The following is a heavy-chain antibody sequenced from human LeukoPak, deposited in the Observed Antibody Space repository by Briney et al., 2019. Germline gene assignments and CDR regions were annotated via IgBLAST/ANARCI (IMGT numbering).Heavy chain of an antibody. CDR1: GYTFTGYY. V-gene: IGHV1-2*02. CDR2: INPNSGGT. J-gene: IGHJ4*02. Sequence: ASVKVSCKASGYTFTGYYMHWVRQAPGQGLKWMGWINPNSGGTNYAQKFQGRVTMTRDTSISTAYMELSRLRSDDTAVYYCARVETVDTAMVRSWYFDYWGQGTLVTVSS. CDR3: ARVETVDTAMVRSWYFDY. D-gene: IGHD5-18*01.